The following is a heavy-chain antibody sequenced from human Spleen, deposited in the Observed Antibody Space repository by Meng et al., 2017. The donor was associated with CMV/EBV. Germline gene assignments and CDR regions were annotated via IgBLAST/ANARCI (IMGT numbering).Heavy chain of an antibody. Sequence: QITLKESGPTLVKPTQTLTLTCTFSGFSLSTSGVGVGWIRQSPGKALEWPALIYWDDDKRYSPSLKSRLTITKDTSKNQVVLTMTNMDPVDTATYYCAHSEVVTANYYFDYWGQGTLVTVSS. J-gene: IGHJ4*02. V-gene: IGHV2-5*02. CDR3: AHSEVVTANYYFDY. CDR2: IYWDDDK. D-gene: IGHD2-21*02. CDR1: GFSLSTSGVG.